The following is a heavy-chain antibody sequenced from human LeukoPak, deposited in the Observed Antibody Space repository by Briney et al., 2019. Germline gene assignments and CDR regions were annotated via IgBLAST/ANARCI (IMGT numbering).Heavy chain of an antibody. Sequence: GGSLRLSCSASGFTFRSYARRWVRQATGKGLEWVLAIRSSCDNTYHADSVKGRFTISRDNSKNTLYLQMNNLGVEDTALYYCAKDPRASSGYWGQGTLVAVSS. CDR1: GFTFRSYA. D-gene: IGHD6-6*01. CDR2: IRSSCDNT. J-gene: IGHJ4*02. V-gene: IGHV3-23*01. CDR3: AKDPRASSGY.